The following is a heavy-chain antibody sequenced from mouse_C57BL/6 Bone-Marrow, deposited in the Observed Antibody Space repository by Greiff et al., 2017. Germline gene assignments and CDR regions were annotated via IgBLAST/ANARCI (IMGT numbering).Heavy chain of an antibody. Sequence: DVQLQESGPELVKPGASVKISCKASGYSFTGYYMNWVKQSPEKSLEWIGEINPSTGGTTYNQKFKAKATLTVDKSSSTAYMQLKSLTSEDSAVYYCARDSLRYAMDYWGQGTSVTVSS. J-gene: IGHJ4*01. CDR3: ARDSLRYAMDY. CDR2: INPSTGGT. D-gene: IGHD1-1*01. CDR1: GYSFTGYY. V-gene: IGHV1-42*01.